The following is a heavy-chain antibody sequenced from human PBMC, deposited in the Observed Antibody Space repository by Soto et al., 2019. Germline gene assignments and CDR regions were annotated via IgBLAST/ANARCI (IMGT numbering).Heavy chain of an antibody. D-gene: IGHD3-22*01. CDR2: IYYSGST. CDR3: ARFRYDSSGYPLY. V-gene: IGHV4-30-4*01. CDR1: DGSVSSGNYY. Sequence: SETLSLTCTVSDGSVSSGNYYWSWIRQPPGKGLEWIGYIYYSGSTYYNPSLKSRVTISVDTSKNQFSLKLSSVTAADTAVYYCARFRYDSSGYPLYWGQGTLVTVSS. J-gene: IGHJ4*02.